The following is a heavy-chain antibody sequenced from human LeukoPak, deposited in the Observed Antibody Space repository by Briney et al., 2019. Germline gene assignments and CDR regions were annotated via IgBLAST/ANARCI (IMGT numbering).Heavy chain of an antibody. Sequence: GGSLRLSCAASGFTFSSYSMNWVRQAPGKGLEWVSSISSSSYIYYADSVKGRFTISRDNAKNSLYLQMNSLRAEDTAVYYCASWVHAYGDYGENWFDPWGQGTLVTVSS. CDR1: GFTFSSYS. D-gene: IGHD4-17*01. CDR3: ASWVHAYGDYGENWFDP. CDR2: ISSSSYI. V-gene: IGHV3-21*01. J-gene: IGHJ5*02.